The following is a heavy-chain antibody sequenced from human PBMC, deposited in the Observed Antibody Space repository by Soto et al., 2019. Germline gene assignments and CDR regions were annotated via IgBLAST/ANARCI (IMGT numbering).Heavy chain of an antibody. Sequence: VQLVEFGGGSVQPGGSLRLSCAVSGFTFSDHYMTWIRQAPGKGLEWVSDISTSGSTINYADSVKGRFTISRDNAKNSMYLQMDSLRPEDTAVYYCARAISWGGFDIWGQGTTVTVSS. V-gene: IGHV3-11*01. J-gene: IGHJ3*02. CDR2: ISTSGSTI. CDR3: ARAISWGGFDI. D-gene: IGHD7-27*01. CDR1: GFTFSDHY.